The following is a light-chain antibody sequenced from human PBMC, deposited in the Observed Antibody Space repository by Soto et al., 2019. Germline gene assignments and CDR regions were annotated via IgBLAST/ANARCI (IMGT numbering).Light chain of an antibody. J-gene: IGKJ1*01. CDR1: QSVYNN. Sequence: EIVLTQSPGTLSLSPVERVTLSCMASQSVYNNYLAWYQQRPGQAPRTLIYGASTRATDIPARFSGSGSGTEFTLTISSLQSEDFAVYYCQQYNYWPRTFGPGTKVDIK. CDR2: GAS. CDR3: QQYNYWPRT. V-gene: IGKV3-15*01.